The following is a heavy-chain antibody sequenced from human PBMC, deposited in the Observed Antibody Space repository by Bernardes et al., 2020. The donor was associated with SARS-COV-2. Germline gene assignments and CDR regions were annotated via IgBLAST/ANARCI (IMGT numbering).Heavy chain of an antibody. V-gene: IGHV3-23*01. D-gene: IGHD3-10*01. CDR1: GFTFSSYA. J-gene: IGHJ4*02. CDR2: ISGSGGST. Sequence: GGSLRLSCAASGFTFSSYAMSWVRQAPGKGLEWVSAISGSGGSTYYADSVKGRFTISRDNSKNTLYLQMNSLRAEDTAVYYCANEGTMIRGVIPHDYWGQGTLVTVSS. CDR3: ANEGTMIRGVIPHDY.